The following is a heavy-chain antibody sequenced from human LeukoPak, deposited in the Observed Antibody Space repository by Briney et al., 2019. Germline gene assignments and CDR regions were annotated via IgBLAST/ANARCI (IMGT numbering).Heavy chain of an antibody. V-gene: IGHV3-21*01. Sequence: GGSLRLSCAASGFTFSSYCMNWVRQAPGKGLEWVSSISSSSSYIYYADSVKGRFTISRDNAKNSLYLQMNSLRAEDTAVYYCASDCCGGWFDPWGQGTLVTVSS. CDR1: GFTFSSYC. D-gene: IGHD2-21*01. J-gene: IGHJ5*02. CDR2: ISSSSSYI. CDR3: ASDCCGGWFDP.